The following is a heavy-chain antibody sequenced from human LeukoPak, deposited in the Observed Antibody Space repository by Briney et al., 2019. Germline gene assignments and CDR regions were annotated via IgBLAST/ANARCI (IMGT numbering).Heavy chain of an antibody. V-gene: IGHV4-34*01. CDR2: INHSGST. D-gene: IGHD3-22*01. J-gene: IGHJ4*02. Sequence: PSETLSLTCAVYGGSFSGYYWSWIRQPPGKGLEWIGEINHSGSTNYNPSLKSRVTISVDTSKNQFSLKLSSVTAADTAVYYCARASLGIYYDSSGYFDYWGQGTLVTVSS. CDR1: GGSFSGYY. CDR3: ARASLGIYYDSSGYFDY.